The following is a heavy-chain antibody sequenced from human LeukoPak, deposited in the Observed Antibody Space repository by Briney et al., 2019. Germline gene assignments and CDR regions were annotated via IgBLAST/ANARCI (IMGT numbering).Heavy chain of an antibody. CDR3: ARLLDNDSSGDPDTFDM. Sequence: PSETLSLTCSVSGGFISRHFWSWVRQPPGKGLDWIAFIHYSGRTKYNPSLQSRVTISIDTSENNFSLKLTSVTAADTAVYYCARLLDNDSSGDPDTFDMWGQGTVVSVSS. V-gene: IGHV4-59*11. J-gene: IGHJ3*02. CDR2: IHYSGRT. D-gene: IGHD3-22*01. CDR1: GGFISRHF.